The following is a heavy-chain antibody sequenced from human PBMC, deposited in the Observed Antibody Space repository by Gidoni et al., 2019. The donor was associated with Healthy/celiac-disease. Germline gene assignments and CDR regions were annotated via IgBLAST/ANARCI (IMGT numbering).Heavy chain of an antibody. J-gene: IGHJ4*02. CDR1: GGSISRSNW. CDR2: IYHSGST. V-gene: IGHV4-4*02. D-gene: IGHD2-2*01. Sequence: GPGLVKPSGTLSLTCAVSGGSISRSNWWSWVRQPPGKGLEWIGEIYHSGSTNYNPSLKSRVTISVDKSKNQFALKLSSVTAADTAVYYCASERYCSSTSCPFDYWGQGTLVTVSS. CDR3: ASERYCSSTSCPFDY.